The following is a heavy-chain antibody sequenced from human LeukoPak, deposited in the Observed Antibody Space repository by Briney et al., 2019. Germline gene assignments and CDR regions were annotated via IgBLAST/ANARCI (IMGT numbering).Heavy chain of an antibody. CDR1: GYTFTNYY. CDR2: INPTGGST. CDR3: ARADYAVIRGDYYYYGMDV. V-gene: IGHV1-46*01. D-gene: IGHD4-17*01. Sequence: ASVKVSCKASGYTFTNYYMHWVRQAPGQGLEWMGIINPTGGSTSYAQQFQGRVTMTRDTSTSTVYMELSSLRSEDTAVYYCARADYAVIRGDYYYYGMDVWGQGTTVTVSS. J-gene: IGHJ6*02.